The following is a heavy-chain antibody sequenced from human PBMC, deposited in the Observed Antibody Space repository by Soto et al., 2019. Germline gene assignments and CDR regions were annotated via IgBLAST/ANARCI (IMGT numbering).Heavy chain of an antibody. J-gene: IGHJ6*02. V-gene: IGHV3-30-3*01. D-gene: IGHD2-15*01. CDR3: ARTGLLHGMDV. CDR2: ISYDGSNK. Sequence: GGSLRLSCAASGFIFSSYAMHRVRQAPGKGLEWVAVISYDGSNKYYADSVKGRFTISRDNSKNTLYLQMNSLRAEDTAVYYCARTGLLHGMDVWGQGTTVTVSS. CDR1: GFIFSSYA.